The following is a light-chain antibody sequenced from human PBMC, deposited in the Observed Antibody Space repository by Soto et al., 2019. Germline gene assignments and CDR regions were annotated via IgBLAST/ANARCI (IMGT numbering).Light chain of an antibody. J-gene: IGKJ5*01. Sequence: DIQMNQSPSSLSASVGDRVTVTCQASQDISNRLAWYQQKPGQPPQLLIHWASTRGAGVPDRFSGSGSGTDFTLTINSLQAEDVAVYYCQQFYNFPITFGQGTRLEIK. CDR2: WAS. CDR1: QDISNR. CDR3: QQFYNFPIT. V-gene: IGKV4-1*01.